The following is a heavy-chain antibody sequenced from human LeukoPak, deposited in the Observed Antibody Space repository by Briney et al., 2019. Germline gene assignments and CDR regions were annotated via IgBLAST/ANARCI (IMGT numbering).Heavy chain of an antibody. CDR2: ISHDGSNK. V-gene: IGHV3-30-3*01. J-gene: IGHJ6*02. D-gene: IGHD6-19*01. CDR3: AQNHKSEWLVSSLYYYGMDV. CDR1: GFTFSSYA. Sequence: GGSLRLSCAASGFTFSSYAMHWVRQAPGEGLEWVAVISHDGSNKYYADSVKGRFTISRDNSKNTLYLQMNSLRAEDTAVYYCAQNHKSEWLVSSLYYYGMDVWGQGTTVTVSS.